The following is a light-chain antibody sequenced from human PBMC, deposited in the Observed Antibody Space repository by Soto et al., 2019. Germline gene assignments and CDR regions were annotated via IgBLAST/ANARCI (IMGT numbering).Light chain of an antibody. CDR3: SSYTSSSNYV. CDR1: SSDVGGYNY. Sequence: QSALTQPASVSGSPGQSITISCTGTSSDVGGYNYVTWYQQHPGKAPKLMIYEVSNRPSGVSNRFSGSQSGNTASLTISGLQAEDEADYYCSSYTSSSNYVFGSGP. V-gene: IGLV2-14*01. J-gene: IGLJ1*01. CDR2: EVS.